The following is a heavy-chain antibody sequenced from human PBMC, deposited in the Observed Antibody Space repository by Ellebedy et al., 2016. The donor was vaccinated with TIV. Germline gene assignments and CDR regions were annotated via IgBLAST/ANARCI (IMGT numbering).Heavy chain of an antibody. D-gene: IGHD3-10*01. CDR1: GGSISSSSYY. V-gene: IGHV4-39*01. CDR3: ARHWAYYGLGPPDY. Sequence: MPSETLSLTCTVSGGSISSSSYYWGWIRQPPGKGLEWIGSIYYSGSTYYNPSLKSRVTISVDTSKNQFSLKLSSVTAADTAVYYCARHWAYYGLGPPDYWGQGTLVTVSS. CDR2: IYYSGST. J-gene: IGHJ4*02.